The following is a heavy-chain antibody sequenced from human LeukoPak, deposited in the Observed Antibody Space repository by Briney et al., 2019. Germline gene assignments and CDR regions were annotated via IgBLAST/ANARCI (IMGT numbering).Heavy chain of an antibody. V-gene: IGHV6-1*01. D-gene: IGHD5/OR15-5a*01. CDR2: TYYRSEWYN. J-gene: IGHJ4*02. Sequence: SQTLSLTCAISGDSVSSNKAVWNWIRQSPSRGLEWLGRTYYRSEWYNDYAVSVQSRITINPDTPKNQFSLQLNSVTPEDTAVYYCASNRGRVYDPFDYWGPGTLVTVSS. CDR1: GDSVSSNKAV. CDR3: ASNRGRVYDPFDY.